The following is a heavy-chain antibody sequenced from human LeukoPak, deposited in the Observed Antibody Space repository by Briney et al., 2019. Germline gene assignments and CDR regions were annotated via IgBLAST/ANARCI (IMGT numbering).Heavy chain of an antibody. V-gene: IGHV4-4*07. J-gene: IGHJ4*02. CDR1: GGSISSYY. D-gene: IGHD3-3*01. CDR2: IYTSGTT. Sequence: SETLSLTCTVSGGSISSYYWSWIRQPAGKGLEWIGRIYTSGTTHYNPSLKSRVTMSVDTSKNQFSLKVRYVTAADTAVYYCARGLNDSWTGENYWGQGTLVTVSS. CDR3: ARGLNDSWTGENY.